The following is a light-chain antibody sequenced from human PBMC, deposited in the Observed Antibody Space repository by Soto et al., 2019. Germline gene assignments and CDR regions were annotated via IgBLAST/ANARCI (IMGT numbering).Light chain of an antibody. CDR3: QVYGPSPPIT. J-gene: IGKJ5*01. CDR2: GAS. CDR1: QTVTRSY. V-gene: IGKV3-20*01. Sequence: EIVLTQSPGTLSLSPGERATLSCRASQTVTRSYLAWYQQKPGQAPRLLIYGASTRATGIPARFSGSGSGTDFTLTISRLEPEDFAVYYCQVYGPSPPITFGQGTRLEIK.